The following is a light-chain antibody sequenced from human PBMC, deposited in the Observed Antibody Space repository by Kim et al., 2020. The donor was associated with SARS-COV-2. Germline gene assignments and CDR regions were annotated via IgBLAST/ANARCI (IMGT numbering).Light chain of an antibody. CDR3: QAWDSSTHNYL. CDR2: QDN. J-gene: IGLJ1*01. CDR1: KLEDKY. V-gene: IGLV3-1*01. Sequence: SYELTQPPSVSVSPGQTASITCSGYKLEDKYVSWYQQKPGQSPVVVIYQDNQRPSGIPERFSGSNSGNTATLTISGTQAMDEADYYCQAWDSSTHNYLFGAGTKVTVL.